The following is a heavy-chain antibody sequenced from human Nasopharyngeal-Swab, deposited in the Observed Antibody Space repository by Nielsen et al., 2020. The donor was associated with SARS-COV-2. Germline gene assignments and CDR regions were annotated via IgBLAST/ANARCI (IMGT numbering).Heavy chain of an antibody. V-gene: IGHV4-59*01. CDR2: IYYSGST. J-gene: IGHJ5*02. Sequence: SETLSLTCTVSGGSISSYYWSWIRQPPGKGLEWIGYIYYSGSTNYNPSLKSRVTISVGTSKNQFFLKLSSVTAADTAVYYCARLAKNWFDPWGQGTLVTVSS. CDR1: GGSISSYY. CDR3: ARLAKNWFDP.